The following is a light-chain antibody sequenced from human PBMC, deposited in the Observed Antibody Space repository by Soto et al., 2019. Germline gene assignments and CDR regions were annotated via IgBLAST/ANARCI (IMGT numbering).Light chain of an antibody. Sequence: DIQMTQSPSSLSSSVGDRFTITCQASQDISNYLNWYQQKPGKAPKLLIYDASNLETGVPSRFSGSGSGTDFTFTISSLQPEDIATYYCQQYDNLPITFGQGTRLEI. CDR2: DAS. V-gene: IGKV1-33*01. CDR1: QDISNY. CDR3: QQYDNLPIT. J-gene: IGKJ5*01.